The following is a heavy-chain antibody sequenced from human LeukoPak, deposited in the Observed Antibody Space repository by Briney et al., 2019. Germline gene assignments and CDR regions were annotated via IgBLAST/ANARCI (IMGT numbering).Heavy chain of an antibody. CDR3: AADLDVLRRQAVGAFDI. CDR2: IVVGSGNT. D-gene: IGHD2-8*01. Sequence: ASVKVSCKTSGFTFTSSAVQWVRQARGQRLEWIGWIVVGSGNTNYVQKFQERVTITRDMSTSTAYMELSSLRSEDTAVYYCAADLDVLRRQAVGAFDIWGQGTMVTASS. CDR1: GFTFTSSA. V-gene: IGHV1-58*01. J-gene: IGHJ3*02.